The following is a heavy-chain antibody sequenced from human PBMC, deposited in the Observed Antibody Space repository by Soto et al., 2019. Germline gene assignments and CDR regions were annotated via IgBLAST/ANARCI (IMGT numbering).Heavy chain of an antibody. CDR3: AKSAAHYYDTSDAEYFQR. D-gene: IGHD3-22*01. Sequence: EVQLLESGGGLVQPGGSLRLSCAASGFTFSSYAMSWVRQAPGKGLEWVSTLSGSGGSTYYADSVKGRFTISRDNSKNTLYLQMNSLRAEDTAVFYCAKSAAHYYDTSDAEYFQRWGQGTLVTVSS. J-gene: IGHJ1*01. CDR2: LSGSGGST. V-gene: IGHV3-23*01. CDR1: GFTFSSYA.